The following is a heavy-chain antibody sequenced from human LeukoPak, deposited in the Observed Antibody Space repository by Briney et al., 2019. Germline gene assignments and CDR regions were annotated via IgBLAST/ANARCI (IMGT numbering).Heavy chain of an antibody. J-gene: IGHJ3*02. Sequence: GGSLRLSCAASGFSFRSYGMSWVRQAPGKGLEWVSTITGSGGSGVATYYADSVRGRFTISRDNSKNTLYLQMNSLRAEDTAVYYCARGEMATIEDAFDIWGQGTMVTVSS. V-gene: IGHV3-23*01. CDR3: ARGEMATIEDAFDI. D-gene: IGHD5-24*01. CDR2: ITGSGGSGVAT. CDR1: GFSFRSYG.